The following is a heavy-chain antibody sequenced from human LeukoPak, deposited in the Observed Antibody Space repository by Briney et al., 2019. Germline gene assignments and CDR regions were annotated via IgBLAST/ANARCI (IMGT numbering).Heavy chain of an antibody. V-gene: IGHV1-46*01. CDR2: INPGGGIT. CDR3: ARDGSSGWYDY. D-gene: IGHD6-19*01. Sequence: ASVTVSCKASGYTFTSYNIHWARQAPGQGLEWVGIINPGGGITSYAKRFQGRLTVTRDTSTRTVYMELRSLRSEDTAVYYCARDGSSGWYDYWGQGTLVTVSS. J-gene: IGHJ4*02. CDR1: GYTFTSYN.